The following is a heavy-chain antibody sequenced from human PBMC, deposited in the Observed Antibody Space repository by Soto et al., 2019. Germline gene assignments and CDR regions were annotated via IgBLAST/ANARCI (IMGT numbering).Heavy chain of an antibody. Sequence: GGSLRLSCAASGFTFSTYAMSWVRQAPGKGLEWVSAISGSGGSTYYADSVKGRFTISRDKSKNTLYLQMNSLRAEDTAVYCCAKDRHYYDSSGYFDYWGPGTLVTVSS. CDR1: GFTFSTYA. CDR3: AKDRHYYDSSGYFDY. V-gene: IGHV3-23*01. CDR2: ISGSGGST. J-gene: IGHJ4*02. D-gene: IGHD3-22*01.